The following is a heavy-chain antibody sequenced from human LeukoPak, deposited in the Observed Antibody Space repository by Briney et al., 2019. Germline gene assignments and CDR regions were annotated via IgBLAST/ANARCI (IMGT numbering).Heavy chain of an antibody. Sequence: GESLRISRKGSVYSFTNYWIGLVREMPGKSLEWMGISYPGDSDTSYSPASQGQVTISADKSISTAYLPSTSLTASDTAMYYSARHPRLSSYCGGDCYIWGQGNPGQRLL. CDR3: ARHPRLSSYCGGDCYI. CDR1: VYSFTNYW. CDR2: SYPGDSDT. D-gene: IGHD2-21*02. V-gene: IGHV5-51*01. J-gene: IGHJ4*02.